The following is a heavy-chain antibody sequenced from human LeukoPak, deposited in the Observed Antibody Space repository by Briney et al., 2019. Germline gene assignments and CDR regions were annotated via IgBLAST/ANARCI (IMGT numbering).Heavy chain of an antibody. CDR3: AKATGYLL. CDR1: GFTFSSYE. Sequence: GGSLRLSCAASGFTFSSYEMNWVRQAPGKGLEWVSYISSSGSTIYYADSVKGRFTISRANSENTLYLQMNNLRAEDTAVYYCAKATGYLLWGQGTLVTVSS. V-gene: IGHV3-48*03. CDR2: ISSSGSTI. D-gene: IGHD1-14*01. J-gene: IGHJ4*02.